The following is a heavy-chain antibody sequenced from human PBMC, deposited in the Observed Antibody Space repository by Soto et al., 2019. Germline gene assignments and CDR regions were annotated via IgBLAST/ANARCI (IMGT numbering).Heavy chain of an antibody. V-gene: IGHV3-23*01. J-gene: IGHJ3*01. CDR2: ISGSGGST. D-gene: IGHD1-26*01. Sequence: XQSMRRSCAASGLTLSSYAMSWVRQAPGKGLEWVSAISGSGGSTYYADSVRGRFTISRDNSKNTLYLQMNSLRAEDTAVYYCAKEPLLVSGRFFWGQGTMVTVSS. CDR3: AKEPLLVSGRFF. CDR1: GLTLSSYA.